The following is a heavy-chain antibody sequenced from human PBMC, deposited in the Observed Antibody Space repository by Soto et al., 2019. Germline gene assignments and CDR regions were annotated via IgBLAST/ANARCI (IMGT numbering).Heavy chain of an antibody. CDR2: VYYTGST. CDR1: GDSISTFY. D-gene: IGHD3-22*01. V-gene: IGHV4-59*01. CDR3: ARGRTVRNYADDSSDYFYFFDY. Sequence: SETLSLTCTVSGDSISTFYWGWMRQSPGKELEWIGYVYYTGSTNYNPSLKSRVTISVDRSKNQFSLKLTSANAADTAVYYCARGRTVRNYADDSSDYFYFFDYWGQGIQVTVSS. J-gene: IGHJ4*01.